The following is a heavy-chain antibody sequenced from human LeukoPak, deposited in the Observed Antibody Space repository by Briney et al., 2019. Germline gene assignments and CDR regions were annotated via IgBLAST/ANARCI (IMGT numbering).Heavy chain of an antibody. CDR2: TYNSGST. J-gene: IGHJ4*02. V-gene: IGHV4-59*12. D-gene: IGHD3-10*01. CDR1: GDSISSLH. Sequence: SETLSLTCTVSGDSISSLHWSWIRQPPGKRLEWIGSTYNSGSTNYNPSLKSRVTISVDTSKNQFSLKLSSVTAADTAVYYCARGQPRYYYGSGSSLDYWGQGTLVTVSS. CDR3: ARGQPRYYYGSGSSLDY.